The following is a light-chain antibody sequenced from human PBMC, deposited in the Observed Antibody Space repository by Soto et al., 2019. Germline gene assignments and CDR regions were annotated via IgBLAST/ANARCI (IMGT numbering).Light chain of an antibody. CDR1: QYMTRTY. J-gene: IGKJ2*01. CDR3: HQYDKAPQT. Sequence: EIVLTQSPGTLSLSPGERATLSCRASQYMTRTYIAWYQQKPGQAPRLLIYAASNRATGIPDKFSGSGSGTDYSLTITRLEPEDSAVYYCHQYDKAPQTFGQGNKVEIK. CDR2: AAS. V-gene: IGKV3-20*01.